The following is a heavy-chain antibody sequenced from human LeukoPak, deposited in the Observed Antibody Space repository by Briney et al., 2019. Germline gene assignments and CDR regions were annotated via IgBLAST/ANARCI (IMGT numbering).Heavy chain of an antibody. V-gene: IGHV1-69*05. J-gene: IGHJ5*02. CDR3: ASDWHIVGGTTFWFVP. D-gene: IGHD1-26*01. Sequence: GSSLKLSCKASGGTFSSYAISWVRQAPGQGLEWMGGIIPIFGTANYAQKFQGRVTITTDESTSTAYMELSSLRSEVTAVYYCASDWHIVGGTTFWFVPWGQGTVVTVSS. CDR1: GGTFSSYA. CDR2: IIPIFGTA.